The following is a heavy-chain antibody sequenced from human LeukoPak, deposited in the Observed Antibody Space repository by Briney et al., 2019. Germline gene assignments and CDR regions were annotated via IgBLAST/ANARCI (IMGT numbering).Heavy chain of an antibody. CDR2: ISAYNGNT. CDR3: ARVGRYCSSTSCANWFAP. D-gene: IGHD2-2*01. J-gene: IGHJ5*02. Sequence: ASVKVSCKASGYTFTSYGISWVRQAPGQGLEWMGWISAYNGNTNYAQKLQGRVTMTTDTSTSTAYMELRSLRSDDTAVYYCARVGRYCSSTSCANWFAPWGQGTLVTVSS. V-gene: IGHV1-18*01. CDR1: GYTFTSYG.